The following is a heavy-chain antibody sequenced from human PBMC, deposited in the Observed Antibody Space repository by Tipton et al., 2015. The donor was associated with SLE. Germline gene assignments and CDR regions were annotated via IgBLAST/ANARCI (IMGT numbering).Heavy chain of an antibody. D-gene: IGHD5-12*01. CDR3: GASGYELYWYFDL. J-gene: IGHJ2*01. CDR1: GFTVSSNY. CDR2: IYSGGST. V-gene: IGHV3-53*05. Sequence: SLRLSCAASGFTVSSNYMSWVRQAPGKGLEWVSVIYSGGSTYYADSVKGRFTISRDNSKNTLYLQMSSLRAEDTAVYYCGASGYELYWYFDLWGRGTLVTVSS.